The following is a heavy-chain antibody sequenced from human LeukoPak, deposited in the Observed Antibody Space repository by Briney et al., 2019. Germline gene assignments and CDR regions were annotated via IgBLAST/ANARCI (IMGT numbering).Heavy chain of an antibody. J-gene: IGHJ5*02. CDR2: IYPGDSDT. D-gene: IGHD2-15*01. CDR1: GDSFTSYW. Sequence: GESLKISCKGSGDSFTSYWIGWVRQMPGKGLEWMGIIYPGDSDTRYSPSFQGQVTISVDKSISTAYLQWSSLKASDTAMYYCARTLGYCSGGSCYSRGWFDPWGQGTLVTVSS. CDR3: ARTLGYCSGGSCYSRGWFDP. V-gene: IGHV5-51*01.